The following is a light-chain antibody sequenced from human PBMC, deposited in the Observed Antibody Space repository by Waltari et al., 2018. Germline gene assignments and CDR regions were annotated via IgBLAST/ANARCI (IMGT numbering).Light chain of an antibody. CDR2: KAS. CDR1: ESVSGW. V-gene: IGKV1-5*03. CDR3: QQYSSDSRT. Sequence: DIQMTQSPSILSASVGDRVTITCRASESVSGWLAWYQQEPGKTPKLLIYKASTLESGVPSRFSGSGSGTEFTLTINSLQPHDFATYYCQQYSSDSRTFGQGTKVEIK. J-gene: IGKJ1*01.